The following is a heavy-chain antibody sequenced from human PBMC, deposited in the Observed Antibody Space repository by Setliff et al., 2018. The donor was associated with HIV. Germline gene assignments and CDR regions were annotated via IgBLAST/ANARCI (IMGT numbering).Heavy chain of an antibody. CDR2: IHYNERT. D-gene: IGHD6-13*01. V-gene: IGHV4-38-2*01. CDR1: GDSISGSYY. J-gene: IGHJ4*02. Sequence: PSETLSLTCAVSGDSISGSYYWAWIRQPPGKGLEYIGSIHYNERTYYSPSLKSRVTISVDTSKNQFSLTLTSVTAADTAVYYCARQQHSSDLKIWNYWGQGTLVTVSS. CDR3: ARQQHSSDLKIWNY.